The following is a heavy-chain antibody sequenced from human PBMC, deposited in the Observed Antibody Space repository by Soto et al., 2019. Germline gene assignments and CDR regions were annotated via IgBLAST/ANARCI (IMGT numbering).Heavy chain of an antibody. D-gene: IGHD3-16*01. CDR1: GFTFSSYA. J-gene: IGHJ6*02. Sequence: PGGSQRLSSAASGFTFSSYARHWVRQAPGKGLEWVAVISYDGSNKYYADSVKGRFTISRDNSKNTLYLQMNSLRAEDTGVYYCAQGGHWSRNYYGMDVWGQGTTVTVSS. CDR3: AQGGHWSRNYYGMDV. V-gene: IGHV3-30-3*01. CDR2: ISYDGSNK.